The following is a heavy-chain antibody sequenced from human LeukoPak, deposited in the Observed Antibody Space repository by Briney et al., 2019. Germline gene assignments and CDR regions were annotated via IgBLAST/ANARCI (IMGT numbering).Heavy chain of an antibody. CDR2: ISYDGSNK. D-gene: IGHD3-9*01. CDR1: GFTFSSYS. V-gene: IGHV3-30*03. Sequence: GGSLRLSCAASGFTFSSYSMNWVRQAPGKGLEWVAVISYDGSNKYYADSVKGRFTISRDNSKNMLYLQMNSLRAEDTAVYYCARRLLTGYYEFWGQETLVTVSS. CDR3: ARRLLTGYYEF. J-gene: IGHJ4*02.